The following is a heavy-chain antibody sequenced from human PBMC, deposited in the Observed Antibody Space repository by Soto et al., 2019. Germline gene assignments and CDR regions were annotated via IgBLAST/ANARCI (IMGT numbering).Heavy chain of an antibody. J-gene: IGHJ4*02. V-gene: IGHV4-39*01. CDR2: VHATGTT. Sequence: QLQLQESGPGLVKPSETLSLTCAVSGGSVSGGGNYWGWIRQSPGKALGWFGSVHATGTTHYNPSLTRRVTISVDTSKNQFSLNVNSVTAADTAVYYCARGLSSPSAAGVWGQGTLVTVSS. D-gene: IGHD6-6*01. CDR3: ARGLSSPSAAGV. CDR1: GGSVSGGGNY.